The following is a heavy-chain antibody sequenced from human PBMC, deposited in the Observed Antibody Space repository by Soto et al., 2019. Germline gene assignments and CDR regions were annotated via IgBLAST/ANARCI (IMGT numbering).Heavy chain of an antibody. CDR3: ARQSDYNILTGYWYYFDY. V-gene: IGHV5-51*01. CDR1: GYSFSSYW. CDR2: IYPGDSDA. Sequence: GESLKISCKASGYSFSSYWIAWVRQMPGKGLEWMGIIYPGDSDARYSPSFEGQVTISVDTSINTAYLQWSYLKASDSAMYFCARQSDYNILTGYWYYFDYWGHGSLVTVSS. J-gene: IGHJ4*01. D-gene: IGHD3-9*01.